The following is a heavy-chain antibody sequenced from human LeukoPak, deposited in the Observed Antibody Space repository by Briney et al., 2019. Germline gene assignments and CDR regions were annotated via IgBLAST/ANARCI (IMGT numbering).Heavy chain of an antibody. CDR1: GGSISSSNW. CDR3: ASELAEAAD. V-gene: IGHV4-4*02. Sequence: SGTLSLTCAVSGGSISSSNWWSWVRQPPGKGLGWIGEIYHSGSTNYNPSLMSRVTIAEDKSHDQFPLKQSSVAAADTAEYYCASELAEAADWGQGTLVPVPT. D-gene: IGHD6-13*01. CDR2: IYHSGST. J-gene: IGHJ4*02.